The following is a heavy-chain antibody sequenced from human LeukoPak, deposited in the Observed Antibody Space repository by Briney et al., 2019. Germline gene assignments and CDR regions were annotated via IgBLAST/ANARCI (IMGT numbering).Heavy chain of an antibody. V-gene: IGHV5-51*01. CDR2: IYPGDSET. Sequence: GESLKISCKGSGYSFSRNWVGWVRQMPGEGLEWMGIIYPGDSETRYSPSFQGQVTISADKSITTAYLQWGSLKASDTAMYYCTRSPRDGYHDAFDIWGQGTMVSVFS. CDR1: GYSFSRNW. J-gene: IGHJ3*02. D-gene: IGHD5-24*01. CDR3: TRSPRDGYHDAFDI.